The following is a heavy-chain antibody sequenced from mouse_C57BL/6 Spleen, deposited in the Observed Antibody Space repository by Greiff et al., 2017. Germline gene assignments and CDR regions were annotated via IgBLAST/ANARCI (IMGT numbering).Heavy chain of an antibody. V-gene: IGHV5-6*01. CDR1: GFTFSSYG. Sequence: EVKLMESGGDLVKPGGSLKLSCAASGFTFSSYGMSWVRQTPDKRLEWVATISSGGSYTYYPDSVKGRYTISRDNAKNTLYLHMNSLKSEDTAMYYCARQTGTSDYFDYWGQGTTLTVSS. CDR2: ISSGGSYT. D-gene: IGHD4-1*01. CDR3: ARQTGTSDYFDY. J-gene: IGHJ2*01.